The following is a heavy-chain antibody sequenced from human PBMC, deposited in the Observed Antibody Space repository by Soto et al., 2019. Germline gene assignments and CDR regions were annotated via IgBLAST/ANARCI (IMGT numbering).Heavy chain of an antibody. J-gene: IGHJ3*02. CDR3: TMGELSFPRAFDI. CDR2: IRSKTNSYAT. V-gene: IGHV3-73*01. CDR1: GFTVSGSA. Sequence: EVQLVESGGGLVQPGGSLKLSCAASGFTVSGSAVHRVRQASGKGLEWVGRIRSKTNSYATAYAASVKGRFTISRDDSKNTAYLQMNSLKTEDTAVYYCTMGELSFPRAFDIWGQGTMVTVSS. D-gene: IGHD3-16*02.